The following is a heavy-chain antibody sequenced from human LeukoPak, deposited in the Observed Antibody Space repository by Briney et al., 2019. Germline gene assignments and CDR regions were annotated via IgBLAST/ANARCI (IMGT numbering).Heavy chain of an antibody. Sequence: ASVKVSCKASGYTFTSYGISWVRQAPGQGLEWMGWISAYNGNTNYAQKLQGRVTMTTDTSTSTAYMELRSLRSDDTAVYYCARDRSGYYYYYYYYMDVWGKGTTVTVSS. CDR1: GYTFTSYG. V-gene: IGHV1-18*01. CDR3: ARDRSGYYYYYYYYMDV. D-gene: IGHD3-22*01. CDR2: ISAYNGNT. J-gene: IGHJ6*03.